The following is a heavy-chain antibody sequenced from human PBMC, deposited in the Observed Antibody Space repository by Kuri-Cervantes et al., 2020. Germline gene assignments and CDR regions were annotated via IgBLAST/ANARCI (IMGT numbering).Heavy chain of an antibody. CDR2: ISGNGDT. CDR1: GFTFSSYW. CDR3: ARGRKVSCTGAICYPFDY. J-gene: IGHJ4*02. Sequence: GGSLRLSCAASGFTFSSYWMHWVRQAPGKGLVWVSIISGNGDTYYVDSVKGRFTITRDNSRNTLYLQMNSLRADDTALYYCARGRKVSCTGAICYPFDYWGQGTLVTVSS. V-gene: IGHV3-23*01. D-gene: IGHD2-8*02.